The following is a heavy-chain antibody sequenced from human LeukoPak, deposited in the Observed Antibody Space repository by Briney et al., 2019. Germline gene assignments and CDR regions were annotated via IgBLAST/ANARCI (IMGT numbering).Heavy chain of an antibody. V-gene: IGHV3-74*01. CDR1: TFTFSRYW. D-gene: IGHD3-3*01. CDR3: AGDRAAFGVVQVGY. J-gene: IGHJ4*02. Sequence: GGSLRLSCAASTFTFSRYWMHWVRPAPGKGLVWVSRINSDGTNTYYADSVKGRFTISRDNTKNTLYLQMNSLRTEDTAVYYCAGDRAAFGVVQVGYWGQGTLVTVSS. CDR2: INSDGTNT.